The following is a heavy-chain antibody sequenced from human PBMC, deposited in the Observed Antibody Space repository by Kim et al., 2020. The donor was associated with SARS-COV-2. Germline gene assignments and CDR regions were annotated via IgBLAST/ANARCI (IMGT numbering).Heavy chain of an antibody. J-gene: IGHJ6*02. D-gene: IGHD2-2*01. Sequence: GSLRLSCAASGFTFSSYSMNWVRQAPGKGLEWVSSISSSSSYIYYADSVKGRFTISRDNAKNSLYLQMNSLRAEDTAVYYCAREGPWRYCSSTSCHPGVWGQGTTVTVSS. CDR2: ISSSSSYI. CDR1: GFTFSSYS. V-gene: IGHV3-21*01. CDR3: AREGPWRYCSSTSCHPGV.